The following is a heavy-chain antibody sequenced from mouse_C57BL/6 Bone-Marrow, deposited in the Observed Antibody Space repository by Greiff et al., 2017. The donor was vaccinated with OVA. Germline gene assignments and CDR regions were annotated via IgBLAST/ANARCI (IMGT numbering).Heavy chain of an antibody. Sequence: VQLQQSGPELVKPGASVKISCKASGYSFTGYYMNWVKQSPEKSLEWIGEINPSTGGTTYNQKFKAKATFTVDKASSTAYMQIKSLTDKDSAVYYCARGPFTTVEVDYRGQGPTLTVSS. CDR1: GYSFTGYY. CDR2: INPSTGGT. D-gene: IGHD1-1*01. CDR3: ARGPFTTVEVDY. J-gene: IGHJ2*01. V-gene: IGHV1-42*01.